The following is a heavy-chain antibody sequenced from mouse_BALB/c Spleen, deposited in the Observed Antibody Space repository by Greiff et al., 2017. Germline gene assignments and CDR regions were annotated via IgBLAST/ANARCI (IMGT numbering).Heavy chain of an antibody. D-gene: IGHD3-1*01. V-gene: IGHV1-7*01. CDR3: ARPQLGPSWFAY. CDR1: GYTFTSYW. CDR2: INPSTGYT. J-gene: IGHJ3*01. Sequence: VQLQQSGAELAKPGASVKMSCKASGYTFTSYWMHWVKQRPGQGLEWIGYINPSTGYTEYNQKFKDKATLTADKSSSTAYMQLSSLTSEDSAVYYCARPQLGPSWFAYWGQGTLVTVSA.